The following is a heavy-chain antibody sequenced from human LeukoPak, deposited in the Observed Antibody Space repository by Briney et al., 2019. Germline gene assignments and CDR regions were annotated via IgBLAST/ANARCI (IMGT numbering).Heavy chain of an antibody. V-gene: IGHV4-39*01. CDR1: GGSISSSSYY. CDR2: IYYSGST. CDR3: ASYQLGVDY. Sequence: SETLSLTCTVSGGSISSSSYYWGWIRQPPGKGLEWIGSIYYSGSTYYNPSLKSRVTISVDTSKNQFSLKLSSVTAADTAVYYCASYQLGVDYWGQGTLVTVSS. D-gene: IGHD2-2*01. J-gene: IGHJ4*02.